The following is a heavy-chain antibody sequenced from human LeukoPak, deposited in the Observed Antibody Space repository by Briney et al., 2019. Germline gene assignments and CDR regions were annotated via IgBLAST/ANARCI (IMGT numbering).Heavy chain of an antibody. CDR2: ISGSGGST. D-gene: IGHD4-17*01. CDR1: GFTFSSYA. J-gene: IGHJ4*02. V-gene: IGHV3-23*01. CDR3: AKSRGEYGDYVGY. Sequence: GGSLRLSCAASGFTFSSYAMRWVRQAPGKGLEWVSAISGSGGSTHYADSVKGRFTISRDNSKNTLYLQMNSLRAEDTAVYYCAKSRGEYGDYVGYWGQGTLVTVSS.